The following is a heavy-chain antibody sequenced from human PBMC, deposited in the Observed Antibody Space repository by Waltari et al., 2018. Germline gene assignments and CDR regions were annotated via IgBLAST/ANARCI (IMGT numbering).Heavy chain of an antibody. CDR3: ASSYSSGWYSTFDY. J-gene: IGHJ4*02. V-gene: IGHV4-39*01. CDR2: IYYSGIT. Sequence: WGWIRQPPGKGLEWIGSIYYSGITYYNPSLKSRVTISVDTSKNQFSLKLSSVTAADTAVYYCASSYSSGWYSTFDYWGQGTLVTVSS. D-gene: IGHD6-19*01.